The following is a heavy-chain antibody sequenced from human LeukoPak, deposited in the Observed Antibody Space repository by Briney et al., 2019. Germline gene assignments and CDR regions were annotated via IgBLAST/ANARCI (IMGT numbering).Heavy chain of an antibody. V-gene: IGHV4-39*01. D-gene: IGHD5-18*01. CDR3: ARQEYSYGSAPYYFDY. Sequence: SETLSLTCTVSGGSISGSSYYWGWIRQPPGKGLEWIGSIYYSGSTYYNPSLKSRVTISVDTSKNQFSLKLSSVTAADTAVYYCARQEYSYGSAPYYFDYWGQGILVTVSS. J-gene: IGHJ4*02. CDR1: GGSISGSSYY. CDR2: IYYSGST.